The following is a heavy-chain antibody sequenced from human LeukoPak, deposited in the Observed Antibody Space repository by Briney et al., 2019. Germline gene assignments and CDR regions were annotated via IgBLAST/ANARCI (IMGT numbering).Heavy chain of an antibody. V-gene: IGHV3-30*02. CDR1: GFTFSSYA. Sequence: GGSLRLSCAASGFTFSSYAMHWVRQAPGKGLEWAAFVRSDGTTKYYTDSVKGRFTISRDNSKNTMYLQMNSLRAEDTAVYYCAKDQPRAYFDSWGQGTLVTVSS. CDR2: VRSDGTTK. D-gene: IGHD2-2*01. J-gene: IGHJ4*02. CDR3: AKDQPRAYFDS.